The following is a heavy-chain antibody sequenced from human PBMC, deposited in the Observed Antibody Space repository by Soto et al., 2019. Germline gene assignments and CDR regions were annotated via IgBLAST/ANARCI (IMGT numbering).Heavy chain of an antibody. CDR3: TKGQGTMWHYVSTEY. V-gene: IGHV3-23*01. D-gene: IGHD3-10*01. CDR1: GFTFTNYA. CDR2: ISASAGST. J-gene: IGHJ4*02. Sequence: EVQLLESGGGFVQPGGSLRLSCAASGFTFTNYAMSWVRQAPGKGLEWVSVISASAGSTYYADSVKGRFTISRDKSKNTLYLQMNSLRAEDTAVYYCTKGQGTMWHYVSTEYWGQGTLVTVSS.